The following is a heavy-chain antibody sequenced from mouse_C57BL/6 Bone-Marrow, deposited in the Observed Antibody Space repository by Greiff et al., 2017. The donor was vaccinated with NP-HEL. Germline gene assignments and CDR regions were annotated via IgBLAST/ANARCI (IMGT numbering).Heavy chain of an antibody. J-gene: IGHJ2*01. Sequence: EVMLVESGGGLVKPGGSLKLSCAASGFTFSSYAMSWVRQTPEKRLEWVATISDGGSYTYYPDNVKGRFTISRDNAKNNLYLEMSHLTSEDTAMYYCARGEMVTTGDYFDYGGQGTTLTVSS. D-gene: IGHD2-2*01. CDR1: GFTFSSYA. V-gene: IGHV5-4*03. CDR3: ARGEMVTTGDYFDY. CDR2: ISDGGSYT.